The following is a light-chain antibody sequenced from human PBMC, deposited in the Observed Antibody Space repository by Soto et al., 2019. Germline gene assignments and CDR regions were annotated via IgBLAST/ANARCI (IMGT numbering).Light chain of an antibody. V-gene: IGLV2-14*01. CDR1: SSDVGGYNF. J-gene: IGLJ2*01. Sequence: QSVLTQPASLSGSPGQSITISCTGTSSDVGGYNFVSWYQQHPGKAPKLMIYEVSNRPSGVSNRFSGSKSGNTASLTISGLQAEDEADYYCSSYTNSNTLVFGGGTKLTVL. CDR2: EVS. CDR3: SSYTNSNTLV.